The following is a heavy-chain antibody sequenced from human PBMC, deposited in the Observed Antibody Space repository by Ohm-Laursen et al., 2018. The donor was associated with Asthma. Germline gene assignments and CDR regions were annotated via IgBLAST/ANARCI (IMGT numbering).Heavy chain of an antibody. CDR3: ARGWYYYGSGSYRSRPAYYYYGMDV. D-gene: IGHD3-10*01. V-gene: IGHV1-18*01. CDR1: GYTLTELS. CDR2: ISVYNGNT. J-gene: IGHJ6*02. Sequence: ASVKVSCNVSGYTLTELSMHWVRQAPGQGLEWMGWISVYNGNTNYAQNLQGRVTLTTDTPTTTAYIELRSLRNDDTAVYYCARGWYYYGSGSYRSRPAYYYYGMDVWGQGTTVTVSS.